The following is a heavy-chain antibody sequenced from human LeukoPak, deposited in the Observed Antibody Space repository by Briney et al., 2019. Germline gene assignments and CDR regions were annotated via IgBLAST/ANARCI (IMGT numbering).Heavy chain of an antibody. CDR2: TYYSGST. CDR1: GDSISSYY. V-gene: IGHV4-59*01. D-gene: IGHD1-26*01. Sequence: PSETLSLTCTVSGDSISSYYWSWIRQPPGKGLEWVGCTYYSGSTNYNPSLKSRVPISVDTSKNQFSLKLSSVTAADTAVYYCARDVVGGGNFDYWGQGTLVTVSS. J-gene: IGHJ4*02. CDR3: ARDVVGGGNFDY.